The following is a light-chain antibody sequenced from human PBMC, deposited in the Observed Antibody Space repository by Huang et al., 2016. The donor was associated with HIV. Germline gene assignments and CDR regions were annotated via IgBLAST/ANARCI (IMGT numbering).Light chain of an antibody. CDR2: TAS. CDR1: QNITKS. Sequence: DIQMPQSPPSLSASVVDRVTFTCRANQNITKSLNWYQQKPGKAPKLLVYTASTLESGVPSRFSGSGSGSRFTLTIVNLQPEDFATYYCQQSYSVPRTFGRGTKLEIK. V-gene: IGKV1-39*01. CDR3: QQSYSVPRT. J-gene: IGKJ1*01.